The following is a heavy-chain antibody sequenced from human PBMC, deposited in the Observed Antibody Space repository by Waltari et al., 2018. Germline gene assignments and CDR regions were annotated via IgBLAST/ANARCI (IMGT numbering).Heavy chain of an antibody. CDR1: GGSISSGDYY. J-gene: IGHJ3*02. CDR2: IYYSGST. Sequence: QVQLQESGPGLVKPSQTLSLTCTVSGGSISSGDYYWSWIRQPPGKGREWIGYIYYSGSTYYNPSLKSRVTISVDTSKNQFSLKLSSVTAADTAVYYCARDRGSYYYDSSGYPHAFDIWGQGTMVTVSS. V-gene: IGHV4-30-4*08. D-gene: IGHD3-22*01. CDR3: ARDRGSYYYDSSGYPHAFDI.